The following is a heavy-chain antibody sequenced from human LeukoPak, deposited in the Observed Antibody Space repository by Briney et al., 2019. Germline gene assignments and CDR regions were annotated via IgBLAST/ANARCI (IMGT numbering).Heavy chain of an antibody. CDR3: TKDPNGDYVGAFDP. D-gene: IGHD4-17*01. CDR2: ITAGHYPT. V-gene: IGHV3-23*01. J-gene: IGHJ5*02. Sequence: GGSLRLSCAASGFSFSSFAMTWVRQTPGKGLEWVSSITAGHYPTYYTDSVKGRFTISRDNSKNTLYLQMNSLRADDTAVYYCTKDPNGDYVGAFDPWGQGTLVTASS. CDR1: GFSFSSFA.